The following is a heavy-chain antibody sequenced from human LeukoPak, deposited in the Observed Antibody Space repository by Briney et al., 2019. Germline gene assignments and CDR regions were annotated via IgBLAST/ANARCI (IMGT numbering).Heavy chain of an antibody. CDR3: ARQVRGYSGYVRHYFDY. J-gene: IGHJ4*02. Sequence: ASVKVSCKASGYTFTGYYMHWVRQAPGQGLEWMGWINPNSGGTNYAQKFQGRVTVTRDTSISTAYMELSRLRSDDTAVYYCARQVRGYSGYVRHYFDYWGQGTLVTVSS. D-gene: IGHD5-12*01. CDR2: INPNSGGT. V-gene: IGHV1-2*02. CDR1: GYTFTGYY.